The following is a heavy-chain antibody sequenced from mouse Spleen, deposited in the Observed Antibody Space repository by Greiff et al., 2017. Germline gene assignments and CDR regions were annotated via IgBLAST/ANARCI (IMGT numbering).Heavy chain of an antibody. V-gene: IGHV1-76*01. CDR3: SRTYYGNPVFDY. CDR2: IYPGSGNT. D-gene: IGHD2-10*01. CDR1: GYTFTDYY. Sequence: QVQLQQSGAELVRPGASVKLSCKASGYTFTDYYINWVKQRPGQGLEWIARIYPGSGNTYYNEKFKGKATLTAEKSSSTAYMQLSSLTSEDSAVYFCSRTYYGNPVFDYWGQGTTLTVSS. J-gene: IGHJ2*01.